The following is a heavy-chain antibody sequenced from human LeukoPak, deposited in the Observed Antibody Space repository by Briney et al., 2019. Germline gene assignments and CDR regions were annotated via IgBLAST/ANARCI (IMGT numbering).Heavy chain of an antibody. CDR2: IYHSGST. CDR3: ARAYYYDSINWFDP. CDR1: GGSISSGDYY. Sequence: SETLSLTCTVSGGSISSGDYYWSWIRQPPGKGLEWIGEIYHSGSTNYNPSLKSRVTISVDKSKNQFSLKLSSVTAADTAVYYCARAYYYDSINWFDPWGQGTLVTVSS. D-gene: IGHD3-22*01. V-gene: IGHV4-39*07. J-gene: IGHJ5*02.